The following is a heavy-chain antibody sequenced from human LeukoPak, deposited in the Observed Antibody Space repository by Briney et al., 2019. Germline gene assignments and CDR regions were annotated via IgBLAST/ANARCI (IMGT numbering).Heavy chain of an antibody. CDR1: GFTFSSYA. D-gene: IGHD4-11*01. J-gene: IGHJ4*02. Sequence: PGGSLRLSCAASGFTFSSYAMSWVRQAPGKGLEWVSSISSSSSYIYYADSVKGRFTISRDNAKNSLYLQMNSLRAEDTAVYYCAILSTVTTPSDYWGQGTLVTVSS. CDR2: ISSSSSYI. CDR3: AILSTVTTPSDY. V-gene: IGHV3-21*01.